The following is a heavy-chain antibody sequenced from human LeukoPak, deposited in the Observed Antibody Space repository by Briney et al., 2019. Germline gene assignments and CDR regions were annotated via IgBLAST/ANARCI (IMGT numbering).Heavy chain of an antibody. J-gene: IGHJ4*02. V-gene: IGHV3-21*06. CDR1: GLTFSTSG. CDR2: IGPTGSDR. CDR3: ATETNGRHYDY. Sequence: GGSLRLSCTASGLTFSTSGFNWVRQAPGKGLEWVASIGPTGSDRYYADSIKGRFTISRDNANNFLYLQMNSLRAEDTAVYYCATETNGRHYDYWGQGTLLTVSS. D-gene: IGHD1-14*01.